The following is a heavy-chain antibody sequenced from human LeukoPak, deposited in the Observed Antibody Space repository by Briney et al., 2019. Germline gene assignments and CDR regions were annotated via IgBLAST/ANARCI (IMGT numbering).Heavy chain of an antibody. CDR3: ARGVCSSTSCYVRGYMDV. CDR2: ISAYNGNT. D-gene: IGHD2-2*01. V-gene: IGHV1-18*01. CDR1: GYTFTSYG. Sequence: ASVKVSCKASGYTFTSYGISWVRQAPGQGLEWMGWISAYNGNTNYAQKLQGRVTITRNTSISTAYMELSSLRSEDTAVYYCARGVCSSTSCYVRGYMDVWGKGTTVTVSS. J-gene: IGHJ6*03.